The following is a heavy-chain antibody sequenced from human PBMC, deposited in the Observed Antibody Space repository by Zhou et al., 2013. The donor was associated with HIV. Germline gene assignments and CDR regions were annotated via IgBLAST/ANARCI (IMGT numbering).Heavy chain of an antibody. CDR2: INPNSGKG. V-gene: IGHV1-8*01. CDR1: GYTFPDYD. Sequence: QVQLVQSGTEVKKPGTSVKVSCKASGYTFPDYDINWVRQATGQGLEWMGWINPNSGKGYYAQRFQGRVTMSRNISTTTAHMELSSLTSEDTAVYYCGRRGSWGDRTTIIRGGVDVWGQGTTVSVSS. CDR3: GRRGSWGDRTTIIRGGVDV. J-gene: IGHJ6*02. D-gene: IGHD3-10*01.